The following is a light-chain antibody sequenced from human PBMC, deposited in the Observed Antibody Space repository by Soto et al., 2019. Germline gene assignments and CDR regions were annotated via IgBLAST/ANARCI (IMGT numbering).Light chain of an antibody. CDR3: QSYDSSLSGFDV. CDR1: SSNIGSGYD. Sequence: VLTQPPSVSGAPGQRVTISCTGSSSNIGSGYDVHWYQHLPGTAPKLLIYGNTNRPSGVPDRFSGSKSGTSASLAITGLQAEDEADYYCQSYDSSLSGFDVFGTGTKVTVL. J-gene: IGLJ1*01. CDR2: GNT. V-gene: IGLV1-40*01.